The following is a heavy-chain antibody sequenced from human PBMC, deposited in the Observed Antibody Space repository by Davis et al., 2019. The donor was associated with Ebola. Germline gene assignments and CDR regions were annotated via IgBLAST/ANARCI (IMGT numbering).Heavy chain of an antibody. V-gene: IGHV1-2*02. CDR3: ARGGVRALLRIDY. J-gene: IGHJ4*02. Sequence: AASVKVSCKASGYTFTSYGISWVRQAPGQGLEWMGWINPNTGGTNSAQKFQGRVTMTRVTSMTTAYLELNSLRSDDTAVYYCARGGVRALLRIDYWGQGTLVTVSS. D-gene: IGHD3-10*01. CDR2: INPNTGGT. CDR1: GYTFTSYG.